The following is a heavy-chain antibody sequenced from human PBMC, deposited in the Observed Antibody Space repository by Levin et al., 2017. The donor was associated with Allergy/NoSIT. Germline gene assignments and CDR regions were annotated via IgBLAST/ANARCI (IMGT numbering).Heavy chain of an antibody. CDR2: ISSSSAYI. V-gene: IGHV3-21*01. D-gene: IGHD2/OR15-2a*01. CDR1: GLGINTYS. Sequence: AGGSLRLSCAASGLGINTYSFNWVRQAPGKGLEWVASISSSSAYIYYEDSVKGRFTISRDNAKNSLYLQMNSLRVEDTAVYYCARVFLGAFDYWGPGTVVTVSS. CDR3: ARVFLGAFDY. J-gene: IGHJ4*02.